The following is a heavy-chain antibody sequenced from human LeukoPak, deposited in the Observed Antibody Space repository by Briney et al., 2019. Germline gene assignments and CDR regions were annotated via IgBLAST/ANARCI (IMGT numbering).Heavy chain of an antibody. V-gene: IGHV4-4*07. J-gene: IGHJ2*01. Sequence: PSETLSLTCTVSGGSISSYYWSWIRQPAGKGLEWIGRIYTSGSTNYNPSLKSRVTISVDTSKNQFSLKLSSVTAADTAVYYCARTDCGGDCYSPLNWYFDLWGRGTLVTVSS. CDR3: ARTDCGGDCYSPLNWYFDL. CDR2: IYTSGST. CDR1: GGSISSYY. D-gene: IGHD2-21*02.